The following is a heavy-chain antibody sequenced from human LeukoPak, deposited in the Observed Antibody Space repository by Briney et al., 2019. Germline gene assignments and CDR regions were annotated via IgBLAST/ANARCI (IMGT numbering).Heavy chain of an antibody. D-gene: IGHD3-9*01. CDR1: GFTFSSYG. J-gene: IGHJ4*02. CDR3: AKDPPLLRYFDWLPEYYFDY. Sequence: GGSLRLSCAASGFTFSSYGMHWVRQAPGKGLEWVAFIRYDGSNKYYADSVKGRFTISRDNSKNTLYLQMNSLRAEDTAVYYCAKDPPLLRYFDWLPEYYFDYWGQGTLVTVSS. CDR2: IRYDGSNK. V-gene: IGHV3-30*02.